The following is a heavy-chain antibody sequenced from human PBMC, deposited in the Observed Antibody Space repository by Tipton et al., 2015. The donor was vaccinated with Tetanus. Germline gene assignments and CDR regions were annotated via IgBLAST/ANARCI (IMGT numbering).Heavy chain of an antibody. V-gene: IGHV4-59*08. CDR3: ARHWGPRPGIAAAGTWWFDP. CDR1: GGSFSLYS. CDR2: VFYTGIT. D-gene: IGHD6-13*01. Sequence: TLSLTCAVYGGSFSLYSWTWIRQPPGKGLECIGYVFYTGITNYNPPFESRVTMSVDTSKNQISLKLTSVIASDTAVYYCARHWGPRPGIAAAGTWWFDPWGQGTLVTVSS. J-gene: IGHJ5*02.